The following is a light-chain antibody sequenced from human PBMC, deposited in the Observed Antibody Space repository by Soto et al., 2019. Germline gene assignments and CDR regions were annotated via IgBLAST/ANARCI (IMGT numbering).Light chain of an antibody. Sequence: SYELTQPPSVSVPPGQTARITCWGNNIGSKSIQWYQQKPGQAPVLVVYDDSDRPSGIPERFSGSNSGNTATLTISRVEAADEEDYYCQEWENSSDHYVFGTGTKVTVL. CDR2: DDS. J-gene: IGLJ1*01. CDR3: QEWENSSDHYV. CDR1: NIGSKS. V-gene: IGLV3-21*02.